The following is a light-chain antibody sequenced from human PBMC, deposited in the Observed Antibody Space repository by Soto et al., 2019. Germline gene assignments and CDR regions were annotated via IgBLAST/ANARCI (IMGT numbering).Light chain of an antibody. Sequence: QTVVTREPSLTVSPGGTVTLTCGSSTGTVTTYHFPYWFQQKPGQAPTALIFDTRNRHSWTPARFSGSLLGGKAALTLSGAEPEDEADYYCLLYYDTIRVFGGGTKLTVL. CDR2: DTR. V-gene: IGLV7-46*01. J-gene: IGLJ3*02. CDR3: LLYYDTIRV. CDR1: TGTVTTYHF.